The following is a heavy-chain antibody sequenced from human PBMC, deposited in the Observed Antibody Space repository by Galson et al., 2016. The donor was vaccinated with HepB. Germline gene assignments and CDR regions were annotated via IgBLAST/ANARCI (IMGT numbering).Heavy chain of an antibody. V-gene: IGHV4-34*01. Sequence: TLSLTCAVYGGSFSGYYWSWIRQPPGKGLEWIGEINQSGSTNFNPSLKSRVTISVDTSKNQFSLNLTSVTAADAAVYYCATQGYSGYDGSRNWFDPWGQGTLVTVSS. CDR3: ATQGYSGYDGSRNWFDP. CDR2: INQSGST. D-gene: IGHD5-12*01. CDR1: GGSFSGYY. J-gene: IGHJ5*02.